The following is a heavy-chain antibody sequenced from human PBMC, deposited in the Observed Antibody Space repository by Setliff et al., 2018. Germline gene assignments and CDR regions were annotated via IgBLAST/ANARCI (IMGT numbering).Heavy chain of an antibody. CDR2: INHSGST. V-gene: IGHV4-34*01. CDR3: RFWSSYYKNDY. J-gene: IGHJ4*02. D-gene: IGHD3-3*01. Sequence: PSETLSLTCTVYGGSFSDYYWGWVRQPPGKGLEWIGEINHSGSTNYIPSLKSRLTISVDTSKNQFSLKLSSVTAADTAVYYCRFWSSYYKNDYWAQGTLVTVSS. CDR1: GGSFSDYY.